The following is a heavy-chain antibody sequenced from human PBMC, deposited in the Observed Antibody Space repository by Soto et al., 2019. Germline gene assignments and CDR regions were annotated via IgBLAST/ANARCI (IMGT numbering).Heavy chain of an antibody. CDR1: GGSISSYY. CDR3: ARVAIFSHADDY. CDR2: IYYSGST. D-gene: IGHD2-2*01. V-gene: IGHV4-59*01. J-gene: IGHJ4*02. Sequence: QVQLQESGPGLVKPSETLSLTCTVSGGSISSYYWSWIRQPPGKGLEWIGYIYYSGSTNYNPSLKRRVTISVDTSKNQFSLKLSSVTAADTAVYYCARVAIFSHADDYWGQGTLVTVSS.